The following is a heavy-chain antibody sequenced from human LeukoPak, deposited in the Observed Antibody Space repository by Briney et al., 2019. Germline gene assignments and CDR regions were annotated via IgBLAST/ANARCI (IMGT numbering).Heavy chain of an antibody. CDR3: ARDMNVDTAMDI. J-gene: IGHJ3*02. CDR2: IYSGGST. V-gene: IGHV3-53*01. Sequence: GGSLRLSCAASGFTVSSNYMSWVRQAPGKGLEWVSVIYSGGSTYYADSVKGRFTISRDNAKNTLHLQMNSLRVEDTAVYYCARDMNVDTAMDIWGQGTLVTVSS. D-gene: IGHD5-18*01. CDR1: GFTVSSNY.